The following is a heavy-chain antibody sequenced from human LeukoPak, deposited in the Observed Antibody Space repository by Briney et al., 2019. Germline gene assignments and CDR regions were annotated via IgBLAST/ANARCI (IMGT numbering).Heavy chain of an antibody. Sequence: PGGSLRLSCAASGFTFDDYAMHWVRQAPGKGLEWVSGISWNSSSIGYADSVKGRFTISRDNSKNSLYLQMNSLRAEDTALYYCAKDMRVYYYGSGSTYMDVWGQGTTVTVSS. V-gene: IGHV3-9*01. CDR1: GFTFDDYA. D-gene: IGHD3-10*01. CDR2: ISWNSSSI. J-gene: IGHJ6*02. CDR3: AKDMRVYYYGSGSTYMDV.